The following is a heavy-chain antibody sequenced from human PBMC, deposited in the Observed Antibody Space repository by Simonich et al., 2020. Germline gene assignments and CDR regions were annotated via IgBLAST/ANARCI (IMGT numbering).Heavy chain of an antibody. CDR1: GYTFTGYY. Sequence: QVQLVQSGAEVKKPGASVKVSCKASGYTFTGYYMHWVRQAPGQGLEGKGWIKPNRCGTNYAQELQGRVTMTRDTSISTAYMELSRLRSDDTAVYYCARNGLVGILKAFDIWGQGTMVTVSS. J-gene: IGHJ3*02. V-gene: IGHV1-2*02. D-gene: IGHD2-21*01. CDR2: IKPNRCGT. CDR3: ARNGLVGILKAFDI.